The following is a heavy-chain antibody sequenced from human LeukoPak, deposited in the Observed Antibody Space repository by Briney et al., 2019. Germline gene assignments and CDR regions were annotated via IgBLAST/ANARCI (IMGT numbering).Heavy chain of an antibody. D-gene: IGHD6-19*01. CDR2: ISGSGGTT. CDR1: GFTFSSYA. V-gene: IGHV3-23*01. J-gene: IGHJ4*02. CDR3: AKGLSSGWNLKGSDY. Sequence: LPGGSLRLSCAASGFTFSSYAMSWVRQAPGEGLEWVSSISGSGGTTYYAESVKGRFTISRDSSKNTLYLQMNSLRAEETAVYYCAKGLSSGWNLKGSDYWGQGTLVIVSS.